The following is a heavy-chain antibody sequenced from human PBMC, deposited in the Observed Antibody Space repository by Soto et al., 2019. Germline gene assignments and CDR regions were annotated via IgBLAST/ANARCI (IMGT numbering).Heavy chain of an antibody. D-gene: IGHD2-15*01. V-gene: IGHV1-24*01. CDR2: FDPEDGET. J-gene: IGHJ5*02. Sequence: QVQLVQSGAEVKKPGASVKVSCKVSGYTLTELSMHWVRQAPGKGLEWMGGFDPEDGETIYAQKFQGRVTMTEDTSKDKAYMELSSLKSGDTAVFYWETAATPVVKGYGILNWFAPWGQGTLVPVPS. CDR3: ETAATPVVKGYGILNWFAP. CDR1: GYTLTELS.